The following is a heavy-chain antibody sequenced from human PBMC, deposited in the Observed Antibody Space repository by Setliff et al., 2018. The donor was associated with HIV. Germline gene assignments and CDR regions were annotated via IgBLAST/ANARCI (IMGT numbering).Heavy chain of an antibody. CDR3: ARARRAGSGPKYFQH. J-gene: IGHJ1*01. CDR2: IYYSGST. V-gene: IGHV4-34*01. D-gene: IGHD2-15*01. Sequence: SETLSLTCALYGGSFSDYYWSWIRQPPGMGLEWIGYIYYSGSTNYNPSPKSRVTMSVDKSKNQFSLRLSSVTAADTAVYYCARARRAGSGPKYFQHWGQGTLVTVSS. CDR1: GGSFSDYY.